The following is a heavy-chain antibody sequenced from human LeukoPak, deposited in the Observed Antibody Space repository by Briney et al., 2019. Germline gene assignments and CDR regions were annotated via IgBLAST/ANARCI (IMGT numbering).Heavy chain of an antibody. D-gene: IGHD3-22*01. Sequence: SVKVSCKASGFTFTTSAVQWVRQARGQRLEWIGWIVVGSGNTSYAQKFQEGVTITRDMSTSTVYMDLSSQRSEDTAVYYCAAASNYYDRSNYYSYAMDVWGQGTTVTVSS. CDR3: AAASNYYDRSNYYSYAMDV. V-gene: IGHV1-58*01. CDR2: IVVGSGNT. CDR1: GFTFTTSA. J-gene: IGHJ6*02.